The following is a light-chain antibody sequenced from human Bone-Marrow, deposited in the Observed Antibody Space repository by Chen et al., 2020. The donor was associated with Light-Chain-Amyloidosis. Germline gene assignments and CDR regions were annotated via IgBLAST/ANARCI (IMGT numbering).Light chain of an antibody. CDR1: QTISSNY. CDR2: GSS. CDR3: QQYGTSPLT. J-gene: IGKJ4*01. V-gene: IGKV3-20*01. Sequence: EIVLTQSPGPLSLSPGEGANLSCRASQTISSNYLTWYQQKFGQAPRLLIYGSSSRATGIPARFTGSGSGIDFTLTINRLEPEDFAMYYCQQYGTSPLTYGGGTKVEIK.